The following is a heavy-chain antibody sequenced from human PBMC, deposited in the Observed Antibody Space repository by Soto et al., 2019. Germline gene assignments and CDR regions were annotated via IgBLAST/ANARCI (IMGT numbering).Heavy chain of an antibody. CDR1: GFTFRNYW. V-gene: IGHV3-7*01. Sequence: EEQLVESGGGLVQPGGSLRLSCAGSGFTFRNYWMGWVRQAPGKRLEWVANIKQDGSERSYADSVKGRFTISRDNAKNSLYLQMSSLAADDTAVYYCVRENYFDYWGQGILVTVSS. J-gene: IGHJ4*02. CDR3: VRENYFDY. CDR2: IKQDGSER.